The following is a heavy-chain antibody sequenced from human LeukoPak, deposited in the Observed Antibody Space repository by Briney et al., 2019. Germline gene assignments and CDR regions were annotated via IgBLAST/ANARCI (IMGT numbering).Heavy chain of an antibody. CDR2: MNPNSGNT. D-gene: IGHD6-6*01. CDR1: GYTFTGYY. CDR3: ARAIAARPRRSYYYYYYMDV. Sequence: ASVKVSCKASGYTFTGYYMHWVRQAPGQGLEWMGWMNPNSGNTGYAQKFQGRVTITRNTSISTAYMELSSLRSEDTAVYYCARAIAARPRRSYYYYYYMDVWGKGTTVTVSS. J-gene: IGHJ6*03. V-gene: IGHV1-8*03.